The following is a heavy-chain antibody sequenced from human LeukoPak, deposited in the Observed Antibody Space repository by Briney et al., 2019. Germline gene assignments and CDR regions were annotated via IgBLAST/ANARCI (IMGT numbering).Heavy chain of an antibody. CDR3: ARREGGGFYYDG. Sequence: GESLKISCKGSGYSFNSYWIGWVRQTPGKGLEWIGIVYPDDSKTRYSPSFQGQVTISVDKSITTAYLQWSSLKASDSAIYYCARREGGGFYYDGWGQGTLVTVSS. J-gene: IGHJ4*02. CDR1: GYSFNSYW. CDR2: VYPDDSKT. V-gene: IGHV5-51*01. D-gene: IGHD3-16*01.